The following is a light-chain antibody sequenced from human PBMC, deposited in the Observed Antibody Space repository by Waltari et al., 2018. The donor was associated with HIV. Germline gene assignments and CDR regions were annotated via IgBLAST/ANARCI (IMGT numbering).Light chain of an antibody. Sequence: QSVLTQPPSASGTPGQRVTISCSGGSSNIGSNSVAWYQQLPGTAPKLLIYSTDQRPSGVPYRFSGSKSGTSASLAISGLQSEDEADYYCAAWDDSLNGLVFGGGTKLTVL. CDR2: STD. J-gene: IGLJ2*01. V-gene: IGLV1-44*01. CDR1: SSNIGSNS. CDR3: AAWDDSLNGLV.